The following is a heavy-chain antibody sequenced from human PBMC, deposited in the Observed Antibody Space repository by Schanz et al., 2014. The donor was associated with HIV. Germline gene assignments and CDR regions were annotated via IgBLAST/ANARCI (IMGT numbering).Heavy chain of an antibody. CDR1: GGTFSNYA. D-gene: IGHD1-26*01. CDR3: ARDRPVIVGATRADGGTDFDY. J-gene: IGHJ4*02. Sequence: QVQLVQSGAEVKKPGSSVKVSCKASGGTFSNYAINWVRQAPGQGLEWMGGIIPIFGTSNYAQKFQGRVTITADESTSTAYMELSSLRSDDTAVYYCARDRPVIVGATRADGGTDFDYWGQGTLVTVSS. V-gene: IGHV1-69*01. CDR2: IIPIFGTS.